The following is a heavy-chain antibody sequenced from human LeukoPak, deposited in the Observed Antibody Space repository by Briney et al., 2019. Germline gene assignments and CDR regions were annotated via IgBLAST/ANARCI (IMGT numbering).Heavy chain of an antibody. V-gene: IGHV4-38-2*01. CDR1: GYSISSGYY. D-gene: IGHD1-1*01. Sequence: PSETLSLTCALSGYSISSGYYWGWIRQPPGRGLEWIGSIYHSGSTYYNTSLKSRVTISVDTSKNQFSLKLRSVTAADTAVYYCAEVERRNYWGQGTLVTVSS. CDR2: IYHSGST. CDR3: AEVERRNY. J-gene: IGHJ4*02.